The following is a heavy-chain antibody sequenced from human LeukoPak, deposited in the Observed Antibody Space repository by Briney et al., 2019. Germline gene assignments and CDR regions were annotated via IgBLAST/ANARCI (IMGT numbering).Heavy chain of an antibody. V-gene: IGHV3-21*01. CDR1: GFTFSSYS. CDR2: ISSSSSYI. Sequence: GGSLRLSCAASGFTFSSYSMNWVRQAPGKGLEWVSSISSSSSYIYYADSVKGRFTISRDNAKNSLYLQMNSLRAEDTAVYYCARAVRGYCSSTSCYLQQSYYYYYMDVWGKGTTVTASS. J-gene: IGHJ6*03. D-gene: IGHD2-2*01. CDR3: ARAVRGYCSSTSCYLQQSYYYYYMDV.